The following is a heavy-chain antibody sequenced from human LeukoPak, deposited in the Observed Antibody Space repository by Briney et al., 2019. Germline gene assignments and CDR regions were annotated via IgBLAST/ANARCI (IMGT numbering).Heavy chain of an antibody. CDR1: GGSISRYY. D-gene: IGHD4-17*01. CDR3: ARGHDSGDLYPGGYFFDY. Sequence: SETLSLTCTVSGGSISRYYWTWIRQPPGKGLEWIGYIYYSGSTNYNPSLKSRVAISIDTSKNQFSLKLHSVTAADTAVFYCARGHDSGDLYPGGYFFDYWGQGALVTVSS. J-gene: IGHJ4*02. CDR2: IYYSGST. V-gene: IGHV4-59*01.